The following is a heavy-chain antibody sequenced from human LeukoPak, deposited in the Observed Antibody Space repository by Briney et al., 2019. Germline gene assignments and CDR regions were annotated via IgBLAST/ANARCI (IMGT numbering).Heavy chain of an antibody. Sequence: PSETLSLTCTVSGGSISSSSYYWSWIRQPPGRGLEWIGYIDYSGDTNYSPALKSRVTISVDTSKKQLSLRLSSVTAADTGVYYCARLWGTTFDYWGQGRLVTVSS. CDR3: ARLWGTTFDY. CDR2: IDYSGDT. V-gene: IGHV4-61*05. D-gene: IGHD3-16*01. J-gene: IGHJ4*02. CDR1: GGSISSSSYY.